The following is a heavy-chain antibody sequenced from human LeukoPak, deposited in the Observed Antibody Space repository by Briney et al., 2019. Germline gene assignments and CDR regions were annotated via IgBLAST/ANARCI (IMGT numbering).Heavy chain of an antibody. CDR3: ATYYDILTGYYGSDAFDI. D-gene: IGHD3-9*01. CDR1: GFTFSSYG. CDR2: KSYDESNK. J-gene: IGHJ3*02. V-gene: IGHV3-30*03. Sequence: GGYLRLSCAASGFTFSSYGMHWVRQAPGKGLEWVAFKSYDESNKYYADSVKGRFTISRDNSKNTLYLQMNSLRAEDTAVYYCATYYDILTGYYGSDAFDIWGQGTMVTVSS.